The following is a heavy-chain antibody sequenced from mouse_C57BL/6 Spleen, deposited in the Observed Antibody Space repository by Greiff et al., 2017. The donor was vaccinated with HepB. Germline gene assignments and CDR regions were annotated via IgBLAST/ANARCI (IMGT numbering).Heavy chain of an antibody. CDR3: AREDDYGGAWFAY. J-gene: IGHJ3*01. V-gene: IGHV1-52*01. Sequence: QVQLQQPGAELVRPGSSVKLSCKASGYTFTSYWMHWVKQRPIQGLEWIGNIDPSDSETHYNQKFKDKATLTVDKSSSTAYMQLSSLTSEDSAVYYCAREDDYGGAWFAYWGQGTLVTVSA. D-gene: IGHD2-4*01. CDR2: IDPSDSET. CDR1: GYTFTSYW.